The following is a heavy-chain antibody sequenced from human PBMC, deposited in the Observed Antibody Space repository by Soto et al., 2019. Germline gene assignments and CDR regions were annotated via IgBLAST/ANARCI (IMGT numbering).Heavy chain of an antibody. CDR3: AKDPAITIFGRGDWFDP. CDR2: ISGSGGST. Sequence: PGGSLRLSCAASGFTFSSYAMSWVRQAPGKGLEWVSAISGSGGSTYYADSVKGRFTISRDNSKNTLYLQMNSLRAEDTAVYYCAKDPAITIFGRGDWFDPWGQGTLVTVSS. V-gene: IGHV3-23*01. CDR1: GFTFSSYA. J-gene: IGHJ5*02. D-gene: IGHD3-3*01.